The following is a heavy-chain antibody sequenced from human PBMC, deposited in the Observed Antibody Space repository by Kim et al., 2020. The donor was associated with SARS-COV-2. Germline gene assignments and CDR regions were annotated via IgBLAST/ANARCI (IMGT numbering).Heavy chain of an antibody. CDR3: ARDRAIAVAAEGFDP. CDR1: GFTFSSYG. J-gene: IGHJ5*02. CDR2: IWYDGSNK. V-gene: IGHV3-33*01. D-gene: IGHD6-19*01. Sequence: GGSLRLSCAASGFTFSSYGMHWVRQAPGKGLEWVAVIWYDGSNKYYADSVKGRFTISRDNSKNTLYLQMNSLRAEDTAVYYCARDRAIAVAAEGFDPWGQGTLVTVPS.